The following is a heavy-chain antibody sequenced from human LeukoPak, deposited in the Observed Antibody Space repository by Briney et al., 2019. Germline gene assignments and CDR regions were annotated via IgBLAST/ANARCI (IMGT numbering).Heavy chain of an antibody. Sequence: ASVKVSCKASGYTFTSYGISWVRQAPGQGLEWMGWISAYNGNTNYAQKLQGRVTMTTDTSTSTAYMELRSLRSDDTAVYYCAREPQTYGRGTEYFQHWGQGTPVTVSS. CDR2: ISAYNGNT. CDR3: AREPQTYGRGTEYFQH. V-gene: IGHV1-18*01. J-gene: IGHJ1*01. D-gene: IGHD4-17*01. CDR1: GYTFTSYG.